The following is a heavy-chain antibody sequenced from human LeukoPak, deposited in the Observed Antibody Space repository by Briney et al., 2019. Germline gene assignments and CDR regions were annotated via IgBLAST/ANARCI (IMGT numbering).Heavy chain of an antibody. Sequence: GASVKVSCKVSGYSLAEVSIHWVRQAPGQWLEWMGGFDPGDGEPIFAQRFQGRLSMTEDTSADTAYMELSSHRPEDTAVYYCATADKWEPLDYWGQGTLVTVSS. V-gene: IGHV1-24*01. CDR3: ATADKWEPLDY. CDR2: FDPGDGEP. CDR1: GYSLAEVS. D-gene: IGHD1-26*01. J-gene: IGHJ4*02.